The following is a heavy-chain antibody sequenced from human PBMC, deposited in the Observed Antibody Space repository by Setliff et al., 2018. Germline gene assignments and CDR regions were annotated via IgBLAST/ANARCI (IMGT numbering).Heavy chain of an antibody. J-gene: IGHJ5*02. V-gene: IGHV3-7*01. D-gene: IGHD3-3*01. Sequence: GGSLRLSCAASGFTFSSYWMSWVRQAPGKGLEWVANIKQDGSEKYYVDSVKGRFTISRDNAKNSLYLQMNSLRAEDTAVYYCARDAPGEYDFWSGYSRRPWFDPWGQGTLVTVSS. CDR1: GFTFSSYW. CDR3: ARDAPGEYDFWSGYSRRPWFDP. CDR2: IKQDGSEK.